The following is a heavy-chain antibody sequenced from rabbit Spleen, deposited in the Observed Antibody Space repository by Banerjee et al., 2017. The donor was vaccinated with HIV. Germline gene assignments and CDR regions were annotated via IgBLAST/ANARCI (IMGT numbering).Heavy chain of an antibody. Sequence: EQLEESGGGLVQPGGSLKLSCKASGFDFSNYGMSWVRQAPGKGLEWIGYIDPIFGRTYYASWVNGRFTISSHNAQNTLYLQLNSLTAADTATYFCARDLTGVIGWNFNLWGQGTLVTVS. CDR1: GFDFSNYG. D-gene: IGHD1-1*01. V-gene: IGHV1S47*01. CDR2: IDPIFGRT. CDR3: ARDLTGVIGWNFNL. J-gene: IGHJ4*01.